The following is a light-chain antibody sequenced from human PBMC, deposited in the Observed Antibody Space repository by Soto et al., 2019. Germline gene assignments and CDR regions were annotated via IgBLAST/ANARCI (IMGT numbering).Light chain of an antibody. Sequence: QSALTQPASVSGSPGQSITISCTGTSSDVGGYKYVSWYQQHPGKAPKLMIYEVTNRPSGVSNRFSGSKSGNTASLTISGLQAEDEADDYCSSYTSSSTRVFGGGTKLTVL. CDR1: SSDVGGYKY. J-gene: IGLJ3*02. V-gene: IGLV2-14*01. CDR3: SSYTSSSTRV. CDR2: EVT.